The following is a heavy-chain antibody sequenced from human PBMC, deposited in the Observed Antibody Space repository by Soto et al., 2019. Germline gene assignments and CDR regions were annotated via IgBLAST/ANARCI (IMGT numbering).Heavy chain of an antibody. CDR1: GGSISSYY. CDR2: IYYSGST. Sequence: PSETLSLTCTGSGGSISSYYWSWIRRPPGKGLEWIGYIYYSGSTNYNPSLKSRVTIPVDTSKNQFSLKLSSVTAADTAVYYCARDTSGSYLGGYYFDYWGQGTLVTVSS. V-gene: IGHV4-59*01. J-gene: IGHJ4*02. D-gene: IGHD1-26*01. CDR3: ARDTSGSYLGGYYFDY.